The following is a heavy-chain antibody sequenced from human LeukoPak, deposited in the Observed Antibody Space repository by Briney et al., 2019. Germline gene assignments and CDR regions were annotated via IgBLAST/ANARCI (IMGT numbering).Heavy chain of an antibody. CDR2: INLHTGAA. D-gene: IGHD3-22*01. CDR3: VRGNSGYSP. V-gene: IGHV1-2*02. J-gene: IGHJ4*02. CDR1: GYNFIENY. Sequence: ASVQTFSKVSGYNFIENYIHWLRQATAQGLEWRGLINLHTGAANCSQKFQGQVTMTRDTSISTAYMHLTRLKFDDTAVYYCVRGNSGYSPWGQGTPVTVSS.